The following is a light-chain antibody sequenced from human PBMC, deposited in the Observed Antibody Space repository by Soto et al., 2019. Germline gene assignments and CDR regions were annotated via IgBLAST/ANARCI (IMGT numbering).Light chain of an antibody. V-gene: IGKV3D-20*02. J-gene: IGKJ5*01. CDR3: QQSSNWPQIN. CDR1: QSVSSSY. Sequence: ELLLPQSPGTLSLSPVYSSPIYFISHQSVSSSYLAWYQQKPGQAHRLLIYGASSRATGIPDRFSGSGSGTDFTLTIRRLEPEDFAVYYCQQSSNWPQINVGQGTQLEIK. CDR2: GAS.